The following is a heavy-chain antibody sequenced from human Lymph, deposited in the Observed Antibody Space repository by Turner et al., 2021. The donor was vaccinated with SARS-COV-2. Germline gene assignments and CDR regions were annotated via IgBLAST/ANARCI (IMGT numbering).Heavy chain of an antibody. J-gene: IGHJ6*02. CDR1: GGSISSSSYY. V-gene: IGHV4-39*01. Sequence: QLQLQESGPGLVKPSEPLSLTCTVSGGSISSSSYYWGWIRQPPGKGLEWIGSIYYSGSTYYNPSLKSRVTISVDTSKNQFSLKLSSVTAADTAVYYCARQRLTRYGMDVWGQGTTVIVS. D-gene: IGHD2-21*02. CDR2: IYYSGST. CDR3: ARQRLTRYGMDV.